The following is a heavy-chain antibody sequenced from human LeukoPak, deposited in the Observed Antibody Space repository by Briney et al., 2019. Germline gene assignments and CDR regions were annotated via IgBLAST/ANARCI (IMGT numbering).Heavy chain of an antibody. CDR1: GGSISSYY. V-gene: IGHV4-59*08. CDR2: IYYSGST. Sequence: SETLSLTCTVSGGSISSYYWSWIRQPPGKGLEWIGYIYYSGSTNYNPSLKSRVTISVDTSKNQFSLKLSSVTAADPAVYYCARHATDAFDIWGQGTMVTVSS. J-gene: IGHJ3*02. CDR3: ARHATDAFDI.